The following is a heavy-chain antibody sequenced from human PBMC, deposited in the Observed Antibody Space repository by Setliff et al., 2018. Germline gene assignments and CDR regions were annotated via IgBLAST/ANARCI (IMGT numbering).Heavy chain of an antibody. J-gene: IGHJ4*02. CDR2: ISSASSTI. D-gene: IGHD6-19*01. V-gene: IGHV3-48*01. CDR3: ARARSNGWEEPDY. CDR1: GFTFSSYW. Sequence: GGSLRLSCAASGFTFSSYWMYWVRQAPGKGLVWVSKISSASSTIYHADSVKGRFTISRDNAQNSLYLQMNNLRAEDTAVYFCARARSNGWEEPDYWGQGTLVTVSS.